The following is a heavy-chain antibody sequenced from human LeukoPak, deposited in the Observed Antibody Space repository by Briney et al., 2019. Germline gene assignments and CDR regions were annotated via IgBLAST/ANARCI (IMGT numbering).Heavy chain of an antibody. Sequence: GASVKVSCKASGYTFTSYGISWVRQAPGQGLEWMGWISAYNGNTNYAQKLQGRVTMTTDTSTSTAYMELRSLRSDDTAVYYCARIKSIAARLGAFDIWGQGTMVTVSS. CDR1: GYTFTSYG. V-gene: IGHV1-18*01. CDR2: ISAYNGNT. J-gene: IGHJ3*02. CDR3: ARIKSIAARLGAFDI. D-gene: IGHD6-6*01.